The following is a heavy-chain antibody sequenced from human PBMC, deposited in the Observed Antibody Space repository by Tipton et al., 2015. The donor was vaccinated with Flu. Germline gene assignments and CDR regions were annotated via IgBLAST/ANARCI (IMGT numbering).Heavy chain of an antibody. CDR1: GYSLYSGYY. CDR2: IYHSGDT. V-gene: IGHV4-38-2*01. J-gene: IGHJ4*02. D-gene: IGHD1-26*01. Sequence: SCAVSGYSLYSGYYWGWVRQPPGKGLEWLGSIYHSGDTYYNPSLKGRVSISVDTSKNQFSLSLTSVTAADTAVYYCAAWEPRDYWGQGVLVTVSS. CDR3: AAWEPRDY.